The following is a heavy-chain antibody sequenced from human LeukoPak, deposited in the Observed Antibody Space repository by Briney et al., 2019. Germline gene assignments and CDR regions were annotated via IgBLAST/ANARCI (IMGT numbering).Heavy chain of an antibody. CDR2: INPSGGSK. CDR1: GYIFTTYY. CDR3: AREGAVVVVAAVLDY. D-gene: IGHD2-15*01. Sequence: ASVKVSCKASGYIFTTYYMHWVRQAPGQGLEWMGIINPSGGSKSYAQRFQGRVTMTRDTSTSTVYMELSSLRSEDTAVYYCAREGAVVVVAAVLDYWGQGTLVTVSS. V-gene: IGHV1-46*01. J-gene: IGHJ4*02.